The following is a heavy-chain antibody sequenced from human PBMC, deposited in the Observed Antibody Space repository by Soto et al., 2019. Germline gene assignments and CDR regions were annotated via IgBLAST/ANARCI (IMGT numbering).Heavy chain of an antibody. CDR1: GFTFSSYS. CDR3: SGKFSWAFDY. D-gene: IGHD1-26*01. CDR2: ISSNSRFI. Sequence: EVQLVESGGGLVQPGGSLRLSCVASGFTFSSYSMNWVRQAPGKGLEWVSYISSNSRFIHYADSVKGRFTISRDNAKNSMESQINNPRGQGPGFYFRSGKFSWAFDYWGQGTLLTVSP. V-gene: IGHV3-48*04. J-gene: IGHJ4*02.